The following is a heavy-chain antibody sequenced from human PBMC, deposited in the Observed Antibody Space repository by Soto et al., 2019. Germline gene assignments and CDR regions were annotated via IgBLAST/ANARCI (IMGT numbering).Heavy chain of an antibody. D-gene: IGHD3-3*01. CDR2: FYHSGST. J-gene: IGHJ6*03. Sequence: VQLQESGQGLVKPSGTLSLTCAVSSGPIRSSNGGSWVRQPPGKGREWIGEFYHSGSTNYNPSLKSRVTISVDKSKNQFSLKLSSVTAADTAVYYCARVGYDFWSGYPGGGYYYYMDVWGKGTTVTVSS. CDR1: SGPIRSSNG. V-gene: IGHV4-4*02. CDR3: ARVGYDFWSGYPGGGYYYYMDV.